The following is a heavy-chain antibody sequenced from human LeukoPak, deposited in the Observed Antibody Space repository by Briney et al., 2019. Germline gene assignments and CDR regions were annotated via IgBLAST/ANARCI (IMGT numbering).Heavy chain of an antibody. CDR2: IRHGGSNK. V-gene: IGHV3-30*02. Sequence: GGSLRLSCAASGFTFSNVWVKWVREAPGKGGEGGAFIRHGGSNKYYADCVKGRFTISRDTSKNTLYLQMNSLRAEDTAVYYCAKDRDSSSWYFDYWGQGPLVTVSP. J-gene: IGHJ4*02. D-gene: IGHD6-13*01. CDR3: AKDRDSSSWYFDY. CDR1: GFTFSNVW.